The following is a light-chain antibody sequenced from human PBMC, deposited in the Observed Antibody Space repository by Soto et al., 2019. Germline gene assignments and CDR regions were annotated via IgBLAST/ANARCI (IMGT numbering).Light chain of an antibody. V-gene: IGKV1-5*01. CDR1: QSISRW. Sequence: DIQMTQSPSTLSASVGDRVTITCRASQSISRWLAWYQQKPGKAPKLLIYDASTLEGGVPSRFSGSGSGTGSGTEFTLPISSLQPDDFATYYCQQYSSYGTLGQGTKVEIK. CDR3: QQYSSYGT. J-gene: IGKJ1*01. CDR2: DAS.